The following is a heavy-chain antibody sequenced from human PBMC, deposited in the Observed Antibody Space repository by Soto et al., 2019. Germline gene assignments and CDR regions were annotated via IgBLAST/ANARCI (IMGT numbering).Heavy chain of an antibody. Sequence: GGSLRLSCAASGFTFSSYAMHWVRQAPGKGLEWVAVISYDGSNKYYADSVKGRFTISRDNSKNTLYLQMNSLRAEDTAVYYCARDLRRYCSGGSCYSWGYWGQGTLVTVSS. CDR2: ISYDGSNK. CDR3: ARDLRRYCSGGSCYSWGY. D-gene: IGHD2-15*01. CDR1: GFTFSSYA. V-gene: IGHV3-30-3*01. J-gene: IGHJ4*02.